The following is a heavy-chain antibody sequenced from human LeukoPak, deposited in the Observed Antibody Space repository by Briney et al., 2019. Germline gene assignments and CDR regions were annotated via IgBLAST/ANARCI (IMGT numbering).Heavy chain of an antibody. V-gene: IGHV4-30-4*08. CDR1: GGSISSGDYY. J-gene: IGHJ3*02. D-gene: IGHD1-1*01. Sequence: PSETLPLTCTVSGGSISSGDYYWSWIRQPPGKGLEWIGYIYYSGSTYYNPSLKSRVTISVDTSKNQFSLKLSSVTAADTAVYYCARDNNWNDLPRGGVAFDIWGQGTMVTVSS. CDR3: ARDNNWNDLPRGGVAFDI. CDR2: IYYSGST.